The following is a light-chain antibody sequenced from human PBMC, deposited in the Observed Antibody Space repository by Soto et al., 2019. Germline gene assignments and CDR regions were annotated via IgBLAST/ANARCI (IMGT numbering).Light chain of an antibody. J-gene: IGLJ2*01. CDR2: DVS. CDR3: SSYTSSITLLV. V-gene: IGLV2-14*01. CDR1: SSDVGGYNY. Sequence: QSALTQPASVSGSPGQSITISCTGTSSDVGGYNYVSWYQQHPGKAPKLMIYDVSNRPSGVSNRFSGSKAGNTASLTISGLQAEDDADYYCSSYTSSITLLVFGGGTKVTVL.